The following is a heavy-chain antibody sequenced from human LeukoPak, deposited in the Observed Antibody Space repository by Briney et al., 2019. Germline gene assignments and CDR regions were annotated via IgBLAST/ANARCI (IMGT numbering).Heavy chain of an antibody. V-gene: IGHV4-38-2*02. D-gene: IGHD2-8*01. CDR1: GYSISSGYY. CDR3: ASDDCTNGVCYRN. Sequence: PETLSLTCTVSGYSISSGYYWGWIRQPPGKGLEWIGSIYHSGSTYYNPSLKSRVTISVDTSKNQFSLKLSSVTAADTAVYYCASDDCTNGVCYRNWGQGTLVTISS. J-gene: IGHJ4*02. CDR2: IYHSGST.